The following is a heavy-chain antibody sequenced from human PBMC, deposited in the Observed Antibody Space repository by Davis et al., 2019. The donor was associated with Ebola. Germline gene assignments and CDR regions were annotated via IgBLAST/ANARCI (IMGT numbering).Heavy chain of an antibody. CDR1: GFTFSSYS. Sequence: PGESLRLSCAASGFTFSSYSMNWVRQAPGKGLEWVSSISSSSSYIYYADSVKGRFTISRDNAKSSLYLQMNSLRAEDTAVYYCTTSPDGIVVVPAAKGKYYYYGMDVWGQGTTVTVSS. J-gene: IGHJ6*02. CDR3: TTSPDGIVVVPAAKGKYYYYGMDV. CDR2: ISSSSSYI. D-gene: IGHD2-2*01. V-gene: IGHV3-21*01.